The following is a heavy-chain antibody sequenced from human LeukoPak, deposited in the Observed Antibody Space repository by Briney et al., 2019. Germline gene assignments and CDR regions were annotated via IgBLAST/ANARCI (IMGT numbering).Heavy chain of an antibody. Sequence: PSETLSLTCTVSGGSVSSGTYYWTWIRQSPGTGLEWIGYIFYNGNTDYNPSHKSRVTISVDTSKNQFSLRLASVTAADTAVYYCARVSKMAGWIDYWGQGTLVTVSS. CDR2: IFYNGNT. CDR3: ARVSKMAGWIDY. D-gene: IGHD5-24*01. CDR1: GGSVSSGTYY. V-gene: IGHV4-61*01. J-gene: IGHJ4*02.